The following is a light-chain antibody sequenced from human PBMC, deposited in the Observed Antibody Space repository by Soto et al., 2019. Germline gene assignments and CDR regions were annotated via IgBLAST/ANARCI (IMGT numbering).Light chain of an antibody. V-gene: IGKV3D-15*01. CDR3: QQYNNWPPLT. CDR1: QNIDNN. CDR2: GAS. Sequence: EIVMTQSPATLSVSPGDRVTLSCRASQNIDNNLAWYQQRPGQPARLLIYGASTRANGIPARFSGSGSGTEFTLTISSLQSEDFAVYCCQQYNNWPPLTFGGGTKVEIK. J-gene: IGKJ4*01.